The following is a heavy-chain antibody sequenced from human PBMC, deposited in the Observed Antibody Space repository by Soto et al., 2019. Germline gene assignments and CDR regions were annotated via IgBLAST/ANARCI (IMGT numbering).Heavy chain of an antibody. V-gene: IGHV1-69*02. J-gene: IGHJ4*02. CDR2: IIPILGIA. CDR1: GGTFSSYT. D-gene: IGHD5-12*01. CDR3: ARAPFSGYDLSAYRPPDY. Sequence: ASVKVSCKASGGTFSSYTISWVRQAPGQGLEWMGRIIPILGIANYAQKFQGRVTITADKSTSTAYMELSSLGSEDTAVYYCARAPFSGYDLSAYRPPDYWGQGTLVTVSS.